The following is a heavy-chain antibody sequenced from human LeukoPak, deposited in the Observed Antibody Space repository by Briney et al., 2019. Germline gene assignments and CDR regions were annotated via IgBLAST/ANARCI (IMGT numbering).Heavy chain of an antibody. D-gene: IGHD3-22*01. V-gene: IGHV4-39*01. CDR2: IFYTGNT. Sequence: SETLSLTCTVSGGSILDSTYYWAWIRQPPGNGLEWIATIFYTGNTPHNPSLKSRVTMSVDTVKNQFSLNLNSVTAADTAVYYCARQSSGYYYGWFDPWGQGTLVTVSS. J-gene: IGHJ5*02. CDR1: GGSILDSTYY. CDR3: ARQSSGYYYGWFDP.